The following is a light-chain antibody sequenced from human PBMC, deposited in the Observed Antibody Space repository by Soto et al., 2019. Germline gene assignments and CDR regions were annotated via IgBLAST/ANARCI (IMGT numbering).Light chain of an antibody. CDR1: SSDVGGYNY. J-gene: IGLJ1*01. CDR2: DVS. V-gene: IGLV2-11*01. Sequence: QSALTQPLSVSGSPGQSVTISCTGTSSDVGGYNYVSWYQQHPGKAPKVMIYDVSERHSGVPDRFSGSKSGNTASLTISGLQAEDEADYYCCSYAGSPRYVLGTGTKVTGL. CDR3: CSYAGSPRYV.